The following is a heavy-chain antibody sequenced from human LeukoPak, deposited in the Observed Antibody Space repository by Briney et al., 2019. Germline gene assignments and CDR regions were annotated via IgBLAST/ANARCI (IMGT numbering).Heavy chain of an antibody. V-gene: IGHV3-21*01. CDR3: ARVRSCSGGSCYPHTYYYYYGMDV. CDR1: GFTFSSYA. D-gene: IGHD2-15*01. J-gene: IGHJ6*02. CDR2: ISSSSSYI. Sequence: GGSLRLSCAASGFTFSSYAMSWVRQAPGKGLEWVSSISSSSSYIYYADSVKGRFTISRDNAKNSLYLQMNSLRAEDTAVFYCARVRSCSGGSCYPHTYYYYYGMDVWGQGTTVTVSS.